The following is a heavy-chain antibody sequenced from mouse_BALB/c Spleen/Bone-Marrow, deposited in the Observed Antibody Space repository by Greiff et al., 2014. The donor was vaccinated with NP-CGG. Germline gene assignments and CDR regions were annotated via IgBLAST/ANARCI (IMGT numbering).Heavy chain of an antibody. Sequence: EVMLVESGGGLVKLGGSLKLSCAASGFTFSSYYMSWVRQTPEKRLELVAAINSNGGSTYYPDTVKGRFTISRDNAKNTLYLQMSSLKSEDTALYYCARRGSSPYCFDYWGQGTTLTVSS. D-gene: IGHD1-1*01. J-gene: IGHJ2*01. CDR3: ARRGSSPYCFDY. V-gene: IGHV5-6-2*01. CDR2: INSNGGST. CDR1: GFTFSSYY.